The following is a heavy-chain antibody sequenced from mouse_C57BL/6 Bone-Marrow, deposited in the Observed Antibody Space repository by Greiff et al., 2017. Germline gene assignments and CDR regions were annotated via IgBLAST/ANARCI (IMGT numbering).Heavy chain of an antibody. Sequence: EVQVVESEGGLVQPGSSMKLSCTASGFTFSDYYMAWVRQVPEKGLEWVANINYDGSSTYYLDSLKSRFIISRDNAKNILYLQMSSLKSEDTATYYCARELPFDYWGQGTTLTVSS. J-gene: IGHJ2*01. V-gene: IGHV5-16*01. CDR1: GFTFSDYY. CDR3: ARELPFDY. CDR2: INYDGSST.